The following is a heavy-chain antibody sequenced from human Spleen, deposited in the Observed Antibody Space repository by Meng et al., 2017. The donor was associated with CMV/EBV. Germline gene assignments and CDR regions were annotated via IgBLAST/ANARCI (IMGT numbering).Heavy chain of an antibody. Sequence: GESLKISCAASGFTVSDYTMHWVRQAPGKGMEWVSSLSSSGRFIYYGDSMKGRIAISRDSATNSLFLQMNSLRVEDTAVYYCARDSGYTSTWLDFWGQGTLVTVSS. CDR3: ARDSGYTSTWLDF. CDR1: GFTVSDYT. D-gene: IGHD2-2*02. J-gene: IGHJ4*02. V-gene: IGHV3-21*01. CDR2: LSSSGRFI.